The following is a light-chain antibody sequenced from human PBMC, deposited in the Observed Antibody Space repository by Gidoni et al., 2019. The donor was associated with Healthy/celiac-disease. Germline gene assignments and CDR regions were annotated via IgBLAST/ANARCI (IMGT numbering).Light chain of an antibody. CDR3: QQYDNPMYT. CDR2: DAS. CDR1: QYISNY. J-gene: IGKJ2*01. Sequence: DIQMTQSPSSLSASVGDRVTITCQASQYISNYLNWYQQKPGKAPKLLIYDASNLETGVPSRFSGSGSGTDFTFTISSLQPEDIATYYCQQYDNPMYTFGQGTKLEIK. V-gene: IGKV1-33*01.